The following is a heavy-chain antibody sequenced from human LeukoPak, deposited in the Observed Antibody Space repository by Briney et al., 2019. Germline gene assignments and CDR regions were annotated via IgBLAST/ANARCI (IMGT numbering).Heavy chain of an antibody. J-gene: IGHJ4*02. Sequence: GASVKVSCKASGYTFTSYAMHWVRQAPGQRLEWMGWTNAGNGNTKYTQKFQGRGTITRETSASTAYMELSSLSSEDTAVYYCARDGGGFPIQLWTEYFDYWGQGTLVTVSS. CDR2: TNAGNGNT. CDR1: GYTFTSYA. CDR3: ARDGGGFPIQLWTEYFDY. D-gene: IGHD5-18*01. V-gene: IGHV1-3*01.